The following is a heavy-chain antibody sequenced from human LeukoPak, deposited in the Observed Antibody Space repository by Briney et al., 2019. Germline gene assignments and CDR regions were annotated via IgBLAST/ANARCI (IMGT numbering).Heavy chain of an antibody. Sequence: GGSLRLSCAASGFTFSSYGMHWVRQAPGKGLEWVAVISYDGSNKYYADSVKGRFTISRDNSKNTLYLQMNSLRAEDTAVYYCAKDLVDWGQGTMVTVSS. CDR2: ISYDGSNK. CDR3: AKDLVD. CDR1: GFTFSSYG. J-gene: IGHJ3*01. V-gene: IGHV3-30*18.